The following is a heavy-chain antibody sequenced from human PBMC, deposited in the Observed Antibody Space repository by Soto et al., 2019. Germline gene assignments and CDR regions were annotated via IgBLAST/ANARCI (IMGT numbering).Heavy chain of an antibody. CDR3: ARDGPXYYASRMDV. Sequence: EVQLVESGGGLVQPGGSLRLSCVASGIPVSSNYMTWVRQAPGKGLEWVSVLHSGGDTYYANSVKGRFTISRHDSTNTLFLQMNSLTAEDTAVYYCARDGPXYYASRMDVWGQGTTVTVSS. D-gene: IGHD3-10*01. CDR2: LHSGGDT. CDR1: GIPVSSNY. J-gene: IGHJ6*02. V-gene: IGHV3-53*04.